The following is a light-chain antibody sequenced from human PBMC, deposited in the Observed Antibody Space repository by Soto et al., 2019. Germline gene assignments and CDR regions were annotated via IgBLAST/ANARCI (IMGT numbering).Light chain of an antibody. CDR2: EVS. CDR3: TSYVGSNIWV. V-gene: IGLV2-8*01. Sequence: QSALTQPPSASGSPGQSVTISCTGTSSDVGAYKYVSWYQQYPGKAHKLMIYEVSKRPSGVPDRFSGSKSGNTASLTVSGLQAEDEADYYCTSYVGSNIWVFGGGTKLTVL. CDR1: SSDVGAYKY. J-gene: IGLJ3*02.